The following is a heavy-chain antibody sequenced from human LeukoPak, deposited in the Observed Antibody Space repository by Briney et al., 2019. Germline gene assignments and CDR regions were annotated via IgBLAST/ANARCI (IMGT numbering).Heavy chain of an antibody. CDR1: GYTFTGYY. D-gene: IGHD6-19*01. J-gene: IGHJ4*02. Sequence: ASVKVSCKASGYTFTGYYMHWVRQAPGQGFEWMGWINPNSGGTNYAQKFQGRVTMTRDTSISTAYMELSRLRSDDTAVYYCASARQYSSGSDYWGQGTLVTVSS. CDR3: ASARQYSSGSDY. V-gene: IGHV1-2*02. CDR2: INPNSGGT.